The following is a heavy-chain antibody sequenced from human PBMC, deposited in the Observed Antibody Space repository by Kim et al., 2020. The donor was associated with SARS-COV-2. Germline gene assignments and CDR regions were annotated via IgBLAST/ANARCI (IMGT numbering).Heavy chain of an antibody. CDR3: ASLDSSGYYSYYYGMDV. D-gene: IGHD3-22*01. J-gene: IGHJ6*02. V-gene: IGHV4-59*01. Sequence: LQSRVTISVDTSKNQFSLKLSSVTAADTAVYYCASLDSSGYYSYYYGMDVWGPGTTVTVSS.